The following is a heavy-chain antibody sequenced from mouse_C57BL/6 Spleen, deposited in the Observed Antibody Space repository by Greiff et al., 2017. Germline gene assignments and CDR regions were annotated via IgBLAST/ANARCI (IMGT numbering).Heavy chain of an antibody. J-gene: IGHJ2*01. CDR2: IHPGDGDT. V-gene: IGHV1-80*01. CDR3: ASDYYGSSYVDG. CDR1: GYAFSSSW. D-gene: IGHD1-1*01. Sequence: VQLQESGAELVKPGASVKISCKASGYAFSSSWLNWVKQRPGKGLEWIGQIHPGDGDTNSNGKFKGKATLTADKSSSTACMQLSSLSSEDSAVYFCASDYYGSSYVDGWGQGTTLTVAS.